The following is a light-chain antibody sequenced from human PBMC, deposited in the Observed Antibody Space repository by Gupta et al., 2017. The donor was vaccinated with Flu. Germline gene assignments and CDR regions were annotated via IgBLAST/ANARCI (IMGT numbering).Light chain of an antibody. Sequence: QSVLTQPPSVSGAPGQRVTSSCTGSSSNIGAVYDVNWYQQLPGASPKLLIFANNNRPSGVPDRFSGSKSGSSSSLAIAGLQSDDETDYYCQSYDDTLTNALFVGGTKLTV. CDR1: SSNIGAVYD. CDR3: QSYDDTLTNAL. CDR2: ANN. V-gene: IGLV1-40*01. J-gene: IGLJ2*01.